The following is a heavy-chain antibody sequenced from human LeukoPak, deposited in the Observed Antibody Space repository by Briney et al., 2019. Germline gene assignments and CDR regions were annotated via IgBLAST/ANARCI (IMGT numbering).Heavy chain of an antibody. D-gene: IGHD5-12*01. CDR3: AQAVEWLRPPDY. J-gene: IGHJ4*02. Sequence: SETLSLTCTVSGGSISSYYWSWIRQPPGKGLEWIGYIYYSGSTNYNPSLKSRVTISVDTSKNQFSLKLSSVTAADTAVYYCAQAVEWLRPPDYWGQGTLVTVSS. V-gene: IGHV4-59*01. CDR2: IYYSGST. CDR1: GGSISSYY.